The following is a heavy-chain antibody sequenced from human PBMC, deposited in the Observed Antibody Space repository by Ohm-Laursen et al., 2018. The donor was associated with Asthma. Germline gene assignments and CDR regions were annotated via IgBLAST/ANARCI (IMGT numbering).Heavy chain of an antibody. CDR2: IYYTGTT. Sequence: GTLSLTCPVSGGSVTSGGYYWSWIRQPPGKGLEWIGYIYYTGTTNYNPSFKSRLSISVDTSMNQFSLNLTSVTAADTAVYYCARRYCTGGSCSFDSWGQGTLVTVSS. D-gene: IGHD2-15*01. V-gene: IGHV4-61*08. J-gene: IGHJ4*02. CDR1: GGSVTSGGYY. CDR3: ARRYCTGGSCSFDS.